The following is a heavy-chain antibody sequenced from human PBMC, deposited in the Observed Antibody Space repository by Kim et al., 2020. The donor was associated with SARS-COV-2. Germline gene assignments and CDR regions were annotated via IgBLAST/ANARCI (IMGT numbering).Heavy chain of an antibody. Sequence: SETLSLTCTVSGGSVSSGSYYWSWIRQPPGKGLEWIGYIYYSGSTNYNPSLKSRVTISVDTSKNQFSLKLSSVTAADTAVYYCARGRGDIVVVLAATPPSFDYWGQGTLVTVSS. D-gene: IGHD2-15*01. CDR2: IYYSGST. J-gene: IGHJ4*02. CDR1: GGSVSSGSYY. V-gene: IGHV4-61*01. CDR3: ARGRGDIVVVLAATPPSFDY.